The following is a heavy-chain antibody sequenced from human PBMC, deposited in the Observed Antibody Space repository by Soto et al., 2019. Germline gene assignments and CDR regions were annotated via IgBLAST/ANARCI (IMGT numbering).Heavy chain of an antibody. CDR1: GGSISSGGYY. J-gene: IGHJ4*02. V-gene: IGHV4-31*03. CDR3: ARDGYYYDSSGYQRVYYFDY. D-gene: IGHD3-22*01. CDR2: IYYSGST. Sequence: TLSLTCTVSGGSISSGGYYWSWIRQHPGKGLEWIGYIYYSGSTYYNPSLKSRVTISVDTSKNQFSLKLSSVTAADTAVYYCARDGYYYDSSGYQRVYYFDYWGQGTLVTV.